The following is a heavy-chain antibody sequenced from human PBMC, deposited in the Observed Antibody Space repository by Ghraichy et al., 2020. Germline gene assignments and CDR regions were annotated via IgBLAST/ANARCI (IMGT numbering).Heavy chain of an antibody. CDR2: ISGSGGST. CDR3: AKGYYGSGRRRMDV. V-gene: IGHV3-23*01. J-gene: IGHJ6*02. Sequence: GGSLRLSCAASGFTFSSYAMSWVRQAPGKGLEWVSAISGSGGSTYYADSVKGRFTISRDNSKNTLYLQMNSLRAEDTAVYYCAKGYYGSGRRRMDVWGQGTTVTVSS. D-gene: IGHD3-10*01. CDR1: GFTFSSYA.